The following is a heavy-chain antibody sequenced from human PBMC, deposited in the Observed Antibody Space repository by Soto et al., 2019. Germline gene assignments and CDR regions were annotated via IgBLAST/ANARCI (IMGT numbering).Heavy chain of an antibody. D-gene: IGHD1-26*01. V-gene: IGHV1-24*01. Sequence: ASVKVSCKVSGYTLTELSMHWVRQAPGKGLEWMGGFDPEDGETIYAQKFQGRVTMTEDASTDTAYMELSSLRSEDTAVYYCATTYSGSYPGYYGMDVWGQGTTVTVSS. J-gene: IGHJ6*02. CDR1: GYTLTELS. CDR3: ATTYSGSYPGYYGMDV. CDR2: FDPEDGET.